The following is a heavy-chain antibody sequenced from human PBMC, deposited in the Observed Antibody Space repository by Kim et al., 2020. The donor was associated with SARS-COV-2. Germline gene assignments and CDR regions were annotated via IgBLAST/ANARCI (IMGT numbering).Heavy chain of an antibody. J-gene: IGHJ6*02. CDR3: TSPTLGYCSSTSCPPSGYDMDV. CDR1: GFTFSGSA. V-gene: IGHV3-73*01. Sequence: GGSLRLSCAASGFTFSGSAMHWVRQASGKGLEWVGRIRSKANSYATAYAASVKGRFTISRDDSKNTAYLQMNSLKTEDTAVYYCTSPTLGYCSSTSCPPSGYDMDVWGQGTTVTVSS. CDR2: IRSKANSYAT. D-gene: IGHD2-2*01.